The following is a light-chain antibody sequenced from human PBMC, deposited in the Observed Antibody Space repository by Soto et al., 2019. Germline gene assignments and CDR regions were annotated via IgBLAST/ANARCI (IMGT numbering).Light chain of an antibody. V-gene: IGLV2-8*01. Sequence: QSVLTQPPSASGSPGQSVTISCTGTSSDIGGYNFVSWYQQHPAKAPKLMIYDVTKRPSGVPDRFSGSKSGNTASLTVSGLQAEDEADYYCTSYAGINNLVFGGGTKLTVL. CDR2: DVT. CDR1: SSDIGGYNF. J-gene: IGLJ2*01. CDR3: TSYAGINNLV.